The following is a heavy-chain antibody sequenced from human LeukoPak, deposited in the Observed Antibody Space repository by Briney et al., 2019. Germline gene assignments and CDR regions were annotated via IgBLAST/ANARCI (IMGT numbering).Heavy chain of an antibody. D-gene: IGHD6-13*01. CDR2: IYTSGST. CDR3: ASSLSAAGMGFDY. Sequence: RSSETLSLTCTVSGGSITSGRYYWSWIRQPAGKGLEWIGRIYTSGSTNYNPSLKSRVTMSADTSKNQFSLKLSSVTAADTAVYYCASSLSAAGMGFDYWGQGTLVTVSS. J-gene: IGHJ4*02. CDR1: GGSITSGRYY. V-gene: IGHV4-61*02.